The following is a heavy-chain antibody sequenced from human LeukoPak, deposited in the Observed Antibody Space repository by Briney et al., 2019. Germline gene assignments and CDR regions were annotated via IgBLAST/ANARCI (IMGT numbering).Heavy chain of an antibody. J-gene: IGHJ4*02. CDR1: GFTFSDYW. CDR3: AKGQFPTDYDSSPIDY. D-gene: IGHD3-22*01. CDR2: ISGGGDTT. Sequence: GGSLRLSCAASGFTFSDYWMSWVRQAPGKGPECVSVISGGGDTTYYADSVKGRFTISRDNSKDTLFLQMNSLRAEDTAVYYCAKGQFPTDYDSSPIDYWGQGTLVTVS. V-gene: IGHV3-23*01.